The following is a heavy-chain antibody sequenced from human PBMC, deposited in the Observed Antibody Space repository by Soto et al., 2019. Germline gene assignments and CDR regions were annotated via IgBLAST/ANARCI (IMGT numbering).Heavy chain of an antibody. J-gene: IGHJ4*02. V-gene: IGHV3-23*01. CDR2: LSGSGGTT. CDR1: GFTFSTYA. D-gene: IGHD5-18*01. Sequence: GSLRLSCAASGFTFSTYAMNWVRRAPGKGLEWVSTLSGSGGTTYHADSVKGRFTISRDNSKNTLYLQMNSVRTEDTAVYYCAKDLGSGYNYGPFDSWGQGTLVTVSS. CDR3: AKDLGSGYNYGPFDS.